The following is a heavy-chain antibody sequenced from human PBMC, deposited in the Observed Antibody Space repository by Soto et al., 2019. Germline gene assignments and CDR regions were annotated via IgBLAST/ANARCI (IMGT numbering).Heavy chain of an antibody. CDR3: AATRLGY. CDR2: IYSGGST. V-gene: IGHV3-53*04. D-gene: IGHD5-12*01. CDR1: GFTVSSNY. J-gene: IGHJ4*02. Sequence: EVQLVESGGGLVQPGGSLRLSCAASGFTVSSNYMSWVRQAPGKGLEWVSVIYSGGSTYYADSVKGRFTISRHNSTNTLYFQMNSLRAEDTAVYYCAATRLGYWGQGTLVTVSS.